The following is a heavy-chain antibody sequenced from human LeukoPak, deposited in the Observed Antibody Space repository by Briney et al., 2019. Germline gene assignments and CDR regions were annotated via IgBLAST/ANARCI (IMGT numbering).Heavy chain of an antibody. CDR1: GGSISSYY. V-gene: IGHV4-59*08. CDR3: ARRHDGEFDY. CDR2: IYYTGST. J-gene: IGHJ4*02. D-gene: IGHD3-10*01. Sequence: SETLSLTCTVSGGSISSYYWSWIRQPPGKGLEWIGYIYYTGSTYYNPSLKSRVTISVDRSKNQFSLKLNSVTAADTAVYYCARRHDGEFDYWGQGTLVTVSS.